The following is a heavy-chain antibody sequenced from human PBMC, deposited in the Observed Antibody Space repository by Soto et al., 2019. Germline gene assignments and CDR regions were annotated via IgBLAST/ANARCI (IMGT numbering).Heavy chain of an antibody. J-gene: IGHJ4*02. CDR1: GFTFSNYA. CDR2: ISSNGGST. CDR3: ARTSQYYVDY. Sequence: EVQVVESGGGLVQPGGSLRLSCAASGFTFSNYAMYWVRQAPGKGLEFVSSISSNGGSTYYANSVKGRFTISRDNSKNTLFLQMGSLRAEDMAVYYCARTSQYYVDYWGQGTLVTVSS. V-gene: IGHV3-64*01.